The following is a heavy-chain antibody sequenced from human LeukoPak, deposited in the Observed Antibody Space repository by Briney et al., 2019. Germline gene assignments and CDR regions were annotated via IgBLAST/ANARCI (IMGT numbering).Heavy chain of an antibody. CDR1: GYTFSDHY. J-gene: IGHJ4*02. CDR2: TRNKANNYAT. Sequence: GGSLRLSCAASGYTFSDHYIDWVRQAPGKGLEWVGHTRNKANNYATEYAASVKGRFTISRDDSRNSMYLQMNSLKTEDTAVYYCTRWRSGTSDWGQGTLVTVSS. D-gene: IGHD4-23*01. CDR3: TRWRSGTSD. V-gene: IGHV3-72*01.